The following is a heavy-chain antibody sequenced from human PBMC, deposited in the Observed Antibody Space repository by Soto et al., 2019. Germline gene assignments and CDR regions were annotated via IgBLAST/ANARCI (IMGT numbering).Heavy chain of an antibody. J-gene: IGHJ5*02. V-gene: IGHV4-34*09. D-gene: IGHD3-22*01. CDR1: GGSFSGYY. Sequence: TLSLTCAVYGGSFSGYYWSWIRQPPGKGLEWIGEINHSGSTYYNPSLSGRVTMSADTSESQFSLQLSSVTAADTAVYYCARTYDALRGWFDPWGQGTLVTVSS. CDR2: INHSGST. CDR3: ARTYDALRGWFDP.